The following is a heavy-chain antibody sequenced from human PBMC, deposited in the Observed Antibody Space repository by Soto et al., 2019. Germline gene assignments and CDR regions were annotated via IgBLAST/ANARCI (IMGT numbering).Heavy chain of an antibody. CDR1: GGSISSSSYY. V-gene: IGHV4-39*01. J-gene: IGHJ4*01. CDR3: AGHDGFSSGWIFDY. Sequence: SETLSLTCTVSGGSISSSSYYWGWIRQPPGKGLEWIGSIYYSGSTYYNPSLKSRVTISVDTSKNQFSLKLSSVTAADTAVYYCAGHDGFSSGWIFDYWGHGTLVTVSS. CDR2: IYYSGST. D-gene: IGHD6-19*01.